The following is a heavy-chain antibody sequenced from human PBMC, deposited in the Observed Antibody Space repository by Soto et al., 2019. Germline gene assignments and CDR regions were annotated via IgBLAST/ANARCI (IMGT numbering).Heavy chain of an antibody. J-gene: IGHJ6*02. Sequence: QVQLVESGGGVVQPGRSLRLSCAASGFTFSSYAMHWVRQAPGKGLEWVAVISYDGSNKYYADSVKGRFTISRDNSKNTLYLQMNSLRAEDTAVYYCATSGQSYYYYGMDVWGQGTTVTVS. CDR2: ISYDGSNK. CDR1: GFTFSSYA. D-gene: IGHD6-19*01. CDR3: ATSGQSYYYYGMDV. V-gene: IGHV3-30-3*01.